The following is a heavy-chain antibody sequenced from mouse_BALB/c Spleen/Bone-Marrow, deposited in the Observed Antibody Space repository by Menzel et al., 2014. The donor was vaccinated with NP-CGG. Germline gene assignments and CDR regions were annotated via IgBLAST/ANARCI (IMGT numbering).Heavy chain of an antibody. D-gene: IGHD2-4*01. CDR1: GFNIKDTY. J-gene: IGHJ3*01. CDR3: ARWGITTGFAY. Sequence: EVQLQQSGAELVKPGASVKLSCTASGFNIKDTYMHWVKQRPEQGLEWIGRIDPANGNTKYDPKFQGKATITADTSSNTAYMQLSSLTSEDTAVYYCARWGITTGFAYWGQGTLVTVSA. CDR2: IDPANGNT. V-gene: IGHV14-3*02.